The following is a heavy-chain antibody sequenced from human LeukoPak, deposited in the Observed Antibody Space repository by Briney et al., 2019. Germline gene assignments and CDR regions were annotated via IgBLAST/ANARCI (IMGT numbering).Heavy chain of an antibody. D-gene: IGHD6-19*01. CDR2: MNPNTGNT. CDR1: GYTLISYD. J-gene: IGHJ4*02. CDR3: ARGYNSGCYTFDY. V-gene: IGHV1-8*01. Sequence: ASVKVSCKASGYTLISYDINWVRLATGQGLEWMGWMNPNTGNTGYAQKFQGRVTMTRNTSISTVYMELSSLRSEDTAVYYCARGYNSGCYTFDYWGQGTLVTVSS.